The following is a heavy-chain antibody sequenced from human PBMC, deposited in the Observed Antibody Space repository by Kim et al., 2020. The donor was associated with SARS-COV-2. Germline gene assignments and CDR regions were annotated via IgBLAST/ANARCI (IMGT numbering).Heavy chain of an antibody. CDR2: IKQDGSEK. CDR3: ARVHPMIVVVINPFPDY. V-gene: IGHV3-7*03. CDR1: GFTFSSYW. D-gene: IGHD3-22*01. Sequence: GGSLRLSCAASGFTFSSYWMSWVRQAPGKGLEWVANIKQDGSEKYYVDSVKGRFTISRDNAKNSLYLQMNSLRAEDTAVYYCARVHPMIVVVINPFPDYWGQGTLVTVSS. J-gene: IGHJ4*02.